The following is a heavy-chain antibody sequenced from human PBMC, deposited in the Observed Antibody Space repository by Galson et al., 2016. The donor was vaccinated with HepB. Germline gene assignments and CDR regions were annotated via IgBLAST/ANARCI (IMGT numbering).Heavy chain of an antibody. Sequence: CAISGDSVSSNIAGWNWIRQSPSRGLEWLGRTFYRSNWQNDYAESVKSRITINPDTSKNQFSLQLNSVTPEDTAVYYCARSYLLGRGFGWWGQGTLVTVSS. J-gene: IGHJ4*02. CDR1: GDSVSSNIAG. D-gene: IGHD7-27*01. CDR3: ARSYLLGRGFGW. CDR2: TFYRSNWQN. V-gene: IGHV6-1*01.